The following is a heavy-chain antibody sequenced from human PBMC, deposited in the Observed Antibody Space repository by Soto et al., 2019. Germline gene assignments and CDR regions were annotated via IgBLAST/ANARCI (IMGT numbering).Heavy chain of an antibody. J-gene: IGHJ5*02. CDR1: GGSISSGGYY. Sequence: SETLSLTCTVSGGSISSGGYYWSWIRQHPGKGLEWIGYIYYSGSTNYNPSLKSRVTISVDTSKNQFSLKLSSVTAADTAVYYCARVGEGAVAPGYNWFDPWGQGTLVTVSS. CDR3: ARVGEGAVAPGYNWFDP. D-gene: IGHD6-19*01. V-gene: IGHV4-61*08. CDR2: IYYSGST.